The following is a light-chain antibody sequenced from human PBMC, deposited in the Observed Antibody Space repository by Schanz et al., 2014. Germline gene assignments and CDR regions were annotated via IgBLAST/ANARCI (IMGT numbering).Light chain of an antibody. V-gene: IGKV3-20*01. CDR1: QSVSSDY. CDR3: QQYNSWPPYWT. CDR2: DAS. J-gene: IGKJ1*01. Sequence: EIVLTQSPGTLSLSPGERATLSCRASQSVSSDYLTWYQQKPGQAPRLLIYDASARATGIPDRFSGSGSGTEFTLTISSLQSEDFAVYYCQQYNSWPPYWTFGQGTKVEIK.